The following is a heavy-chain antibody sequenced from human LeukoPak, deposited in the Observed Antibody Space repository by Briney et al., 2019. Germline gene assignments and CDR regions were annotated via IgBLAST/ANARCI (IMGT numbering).Heavy chain of an antibody. V-gene: IGHV3-21*01. CDR1: GFTFSSYS. Sequence: PGGSLRLSCAASGFTFSSYSMNWVRQAPGKGLGWVSSISSSSSYIYYADSVKGRFTISRDNAKNSLYLQMNSLRAEDTAVYYCARDIGSHHDSSGYFDYWGQGTLVTVSS. D-gene: IGHD3-22*01. CDR3: ARDIGSHHDSSGYFDY. J-gene: IGHJ4*02. CDR2: ISSSSSYI.